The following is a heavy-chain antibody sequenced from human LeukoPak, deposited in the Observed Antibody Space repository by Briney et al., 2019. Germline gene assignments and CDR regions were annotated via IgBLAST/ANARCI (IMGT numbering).Heavy chain of an antibody. J-gene: IGHJ4*02. Sequence: ASVKVSCKASGYTFTGYYMHWVRQPPGQGLEWMGWINPNSGGTNYAQKFQGRVTMTRDTSISTAYMELSRLRSDDTAVYYCAMNILTGYYGFDYWGQGTLVTVSS. V-gene: IGHV1-2*02. CDR3: AMNILTGYYGFDY. CDR1: GYTFTGYY. D-gene: IGHD3-9*01. CDR2: INPNSGGT.